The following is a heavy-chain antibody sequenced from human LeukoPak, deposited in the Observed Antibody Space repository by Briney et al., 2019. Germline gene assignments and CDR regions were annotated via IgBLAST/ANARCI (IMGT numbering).Heavy chain of an antibody. CDR3: ARDGRSTSSMDY. D-gene: IGHD6-6*01. Sequence: SVKVSCKASGGAFGSYLISWVRQAPGQGLEWMGGIIPVFDKVTYAQKFQGRVTITANKFMSTAYMELRSIKSEDTAVYYCARDGRSTSSMDYWGQGTLVTVSS. V-gene: IGHV1-69*06. CDR1: GGAFGSYL. J-gene: IGHJ4*02. CDR2: IIPVFDKV.